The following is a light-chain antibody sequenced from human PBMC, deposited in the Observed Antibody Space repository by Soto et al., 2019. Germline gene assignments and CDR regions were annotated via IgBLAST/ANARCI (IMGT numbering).Light chain of an antibody. V-gene: IGLV2-8*01. CDR2: EVT. J-gene: IGLJ3*02. CDR1: XXXVGAYNY. CDR3: TSYAGSNIGV. Sequence: QSALTQPPSASGSPGQSVTISCTGTXXXVGAYNYVSWYQQYPGKAPKLMIYEVTKRPSGVPDRFSGSKSGKTASLTVSGLQPEXEXXYYCTSYAGSNIGVFGGGTKVTVL.